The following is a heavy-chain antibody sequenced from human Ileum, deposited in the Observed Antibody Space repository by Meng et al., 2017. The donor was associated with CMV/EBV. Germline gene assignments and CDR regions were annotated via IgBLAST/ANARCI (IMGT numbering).Heavy chain of an antibody. D-gene: IGHD6-6*01. CDR1: RDSFFTNNVA. CDR3: ARESELLRFDH. Sequence: PLPYTGPGLVTPSTTLSLTCDISRDSFFTNNVAWNWIRQSPLRGLEWLGRTAYRSKWDYEYSVSVESRITIRPDTSKNQFSLHLRSVTPEDTAIYYCARESELLRFDHWGQGTLVTVSS. CDR2: TAYRSKWDY. J-gene: IGHJ4*02. V-gene: IGHV6-1*01.